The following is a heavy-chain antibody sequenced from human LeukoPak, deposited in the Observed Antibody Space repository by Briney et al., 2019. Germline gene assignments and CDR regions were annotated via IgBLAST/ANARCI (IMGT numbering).Heavy chain of an antibody. D-gene: IGHD3-10*01. CDR3: ARGSGSYFNAFDI. J-gene: IGHJ3*02. CDR2: IWYDGSNK. CDR1: GFTFSSYG. Sequence: GGSLRLSCAVSGFTFSSYGMHWVRQAPGKGLEWVAVIWYDGSNKYYADSVKGRFTISRDNSKNTLYLQMNSLRAEDTAVYYCARGSGSYFNAFDIWGQGTMVTVSS. V-gene: IGHV3-33*08.